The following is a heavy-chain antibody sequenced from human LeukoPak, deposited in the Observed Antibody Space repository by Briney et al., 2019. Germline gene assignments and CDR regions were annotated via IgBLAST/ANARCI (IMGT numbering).Heavy chain of an antibody. CDR2: IYHSGST. D-gene: IGHD2-2*02. J-gene: IGHJ3*02. CDR3: ARYCSSTSCYIPDAFDI. Sequence: SETLSLTCAVYGGSFSGYYWSWIRQPPGKGLEWIGYIYHSGSTYYNPSLKSRVTISVDRSKNQFSLKLSSVTAADTAVYYCARYCSSTSCYIPDAFDIWGQGTMVTVSS. V-gene: IGHV4-30-2*01. CDR1: GGSFSGYY.